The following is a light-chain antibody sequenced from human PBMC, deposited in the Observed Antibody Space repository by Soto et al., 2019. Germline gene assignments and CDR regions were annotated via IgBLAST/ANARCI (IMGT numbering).Light chain of an antibody. J-gene: IGKJ2*01. Sequence: EIVLTQSPATLSLSPGERATLSCRASQSVSSYLAWYQQKPGQAPRLLIYDASSRATGIPARFSGSGSGTDFTLTISSLEPEYFAVYYCHQRVYTFGQGTKPEIK. CDR3: HQRVYT. CDR1: QSVSSY. CDR2: DAS. V-gene: IGKV3-11*01.